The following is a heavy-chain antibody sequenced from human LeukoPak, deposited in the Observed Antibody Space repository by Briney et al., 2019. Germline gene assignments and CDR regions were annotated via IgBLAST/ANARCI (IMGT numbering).Heavy chain of an antibody. V-gene: IGHV3-23*01. CDR3: AKSVVVITFRFDD. Sequence: GGSLRLSCAASQFTFSNYAMSWVRQAPGKGLEWVSAISGSGNTTYFGDSVTGRFTISRDNSKNMVYLQMNNLRADDTAVYYCAKSVVVITFRFDDWGQGALVTVSS. CDR1: QFTFSNYA. J-gene: IGHJ4*02. D-gene: IGHD2-15*01. CDR2: ISGSGNTT.